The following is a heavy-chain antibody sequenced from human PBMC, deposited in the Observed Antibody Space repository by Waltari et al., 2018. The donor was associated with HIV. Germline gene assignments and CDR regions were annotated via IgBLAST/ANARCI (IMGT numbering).Heavy chain of an antibody. D-gene: IGHD3-10*01. V-gene: IGHV1-2*02. CDR3: AGGPPEYYGVGGPGGGWFDP. CDR1: GYTFTGYY. CDR2: NNHKRGGT. J-gene: IGHJ5*02. Sequence: QVQLVQSGAEVKKPGASVKVSCKASGYTFTGYYMHWARQAPGPGLEWMGWNNHKRGGTNYGQKVEGRVTMTRDTSNSTAYRVLSRLRSDDTAVYYCAGGPPEYYGVGGPGGGWFDPWGQGTLVTVSS.